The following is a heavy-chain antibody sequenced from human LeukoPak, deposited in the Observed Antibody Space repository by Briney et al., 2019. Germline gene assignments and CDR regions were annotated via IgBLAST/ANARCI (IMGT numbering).Heavy chain of an antibody. CDR2: INPRGGST. CDR3: ARAVIRIQLWGDYYYYGMDV. V-gene: IGHV1-46*01. D-gene: IGHD5-18*01. J-gene: IGHJ6*02. Sequence: ASVKVSCKASGYTFTTYYMHWVRQAPGQGLEWVGIINPRGGSTTYAQKFQGRVTITADKSTSTAYMELSSLRSEDTAVYYCARAVIRIQLWGDYYYYGMDVWGQGTTVTVSS. CDR1: GYTFTTYY.